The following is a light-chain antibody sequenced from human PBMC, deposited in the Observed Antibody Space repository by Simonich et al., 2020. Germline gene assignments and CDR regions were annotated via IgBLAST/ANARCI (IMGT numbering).Light chain of an antibody. J-gene: IGLJ3*02. CDR2: DVR. V-gene: IGLV2-11*01. CDR1: SSDVGGYNY. CDR3: CSYAGSYNWV. Sequence: QSALTQPRSVSGSPGQSVTISCTGTSSDVGGYNYVSWYQQHPGKAPKLMIYDVRTRPSGVPDRFSGSKSGNTASLTISGLQAEDEADYYCCSYAGSYNWVFGGGTKLTVL.